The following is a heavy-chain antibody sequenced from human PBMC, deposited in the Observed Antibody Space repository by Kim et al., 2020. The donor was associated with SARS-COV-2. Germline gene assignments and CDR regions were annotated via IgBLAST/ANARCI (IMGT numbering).Heavy chain of an antibody. V-gene: IGHV4-59*01. CDR3: ARDAIAVAGTDHDAVDI. J-gene: IGHJ3*02. Sequence: LKRRVTISVDTTKNQCSLKLSSVTAADTAVYYCARDAIAVAGTDHDAVDIWGQGTMVTVSS. D-gene: IGHD6-19*01.